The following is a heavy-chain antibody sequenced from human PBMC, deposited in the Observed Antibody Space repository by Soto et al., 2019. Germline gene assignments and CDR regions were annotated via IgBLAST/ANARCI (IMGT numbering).Heavy chain of an antibody. CDR3: ARGYHGTSGYSRDP. V-gene: IGHV4-59*01. CDR1: GGSISSYY. CDR2: IYYSGST. Sequence: PSETLSLTCTVSGGSISSYYWSWIRQPPGKGLEWIGYIYYSGSTNYNPSLKSRVIISDDKSKNQFSLRLSSVTAADTAVYYWARGYHGTSGYSRDPWGQGILVTVSS. D-gene: IGHD3-22*01. J-gene: IGHJ5*02.